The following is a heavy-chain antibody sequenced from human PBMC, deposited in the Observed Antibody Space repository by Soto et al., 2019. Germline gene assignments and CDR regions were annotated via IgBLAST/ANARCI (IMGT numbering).Heavy chain of an antibody. D-gene: IGHD3-3*01. CDR3: AKGTEYGVVLMFTFDN. V-gene: IGHV3-11*01. J-gene: IGHJ4*02. Sequence: PGGSLRLSCAASGFTFNEYYMSWIRQAPGKGLEWVSYVSSGTMVYRDSVKGRFTISRDNARNSLYLQMNNLRVEDTALYFCAKGTEYGVVLMFTFDNWGQGSLVTVSS. CDR2: VSSGTM. CDR1: GFTFNEYY.